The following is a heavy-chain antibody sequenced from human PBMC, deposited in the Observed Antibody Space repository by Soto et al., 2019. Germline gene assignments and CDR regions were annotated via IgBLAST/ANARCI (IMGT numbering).Heavy chain of an antibody. CDR2: ISGSGGRT. CDR3: AKDGGDIAVAPC. V-gene: IGHV3-23*01. CDR1: GFTFSSYA. Sequence: PGGTLGLSCAASGFTFSSYAMSWVRQAPGKGQEWVSAISGSGGRTYYADSVKGRFTISRDNSKNTLYLPMNTLSADVSAVYSCAKDGGDIAVAPCGGQGTLVXVSS. D-gene: IGHD5-12*01. J-gene: IGHJ4*02.